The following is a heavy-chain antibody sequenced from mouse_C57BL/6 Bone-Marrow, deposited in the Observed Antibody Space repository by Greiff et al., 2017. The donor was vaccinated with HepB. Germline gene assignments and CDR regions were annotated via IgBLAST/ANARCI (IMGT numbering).Heavy chain of an antibody. CDR3: ARDLLAWFAY. D-gene: IGHD2-10*01. V-gene: IGHV1-82*01. CDR2: IYPGDGDT. J-gene: IGHJ3*01. CDR1: GYAFSSSW. Sequence: QVQLQQSGPELVKPGASVKISCKASGYAFSSSWMNWVKQRPGKGLEWIGRIYPGDGDTNYNGKFKGKATLTADKSSSTAYMQLSSLTSEDSAVYFCARDLLAWFAYWGQGTLVTVSA.